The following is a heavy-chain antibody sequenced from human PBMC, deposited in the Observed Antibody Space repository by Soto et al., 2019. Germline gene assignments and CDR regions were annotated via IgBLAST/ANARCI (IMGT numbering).Heavy chain of an antibody. CDR3: AKSKYDCSWYSVY. D-gene: IGHD6-13*01. CDR2: ISGCGGVT. CDR1: GFTFSSYA. V-gene: IGHV3-23*01. J-gene: IGHJ4*02. Sequence: EVQLLESGGGLVQPGGSLRLSCAASGFTFSSYAMTWVRQAAGKGLEWVSAISGCGGVTYYVDSVKGRFTISRDNSKNTLYLQMNSLRAEDTAVYYCAKSKYDCSWYSVYWGQGTLVTVSS.